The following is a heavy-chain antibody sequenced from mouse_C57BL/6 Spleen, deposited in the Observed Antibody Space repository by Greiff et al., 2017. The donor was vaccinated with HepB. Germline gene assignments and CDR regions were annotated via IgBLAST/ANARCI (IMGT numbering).Heavy chain of an antibody. V-gene: IGHV14-2*01. J-gene: IGHJ4*01. CDR2: IDPEDGDT. D-gene: IGHD2-10*01. Sequence: EVQLQQSGAELVKPGASVKLSCTASGFNIKDYYMHWVKQRTEQGLEWIGRIDPEDGDTKYAPKFQGKATITADTSSNTAYLQLSSLTSEDTAVYYCASSYPFYAMDYWGQGTSVTVSS. CDR1: GFNIKDYY. CDR3: ASSYPFYAMDY.